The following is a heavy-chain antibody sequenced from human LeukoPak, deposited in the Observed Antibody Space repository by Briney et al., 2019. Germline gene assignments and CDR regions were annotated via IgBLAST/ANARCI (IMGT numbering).Heavy chain of an antibody. J-gene: IGHJ3*02. D-gene: IGHD1-26*01. CDR3: ARGSGSYYAFDI. Sequence: SQTLSLTCAISGYSVSSNSATWNWIRQSPSRGLEWLGRTYYRSKWFSDYAVSVKSRTSFNPDTSKNQLSLQLNSVTPEDTAVYYCARGSGSYYAFDIWGQGTMVTVSS. CDR2: TYYRSKWFS. V-gene: IGHV6-1*01. CDR1: GYSVSSNSAT.